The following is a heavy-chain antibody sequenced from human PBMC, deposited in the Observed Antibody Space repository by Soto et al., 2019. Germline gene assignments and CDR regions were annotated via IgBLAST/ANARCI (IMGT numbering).Heavy chain of an antibody. Sequence: EVQLLVSGGGFVQPGGSLTLACAASGFTFNSFAMTWVRQAPGKGLEWVSIISGSGVNTNHADSVKGRFTISRDNSNNTLYLQMNSLRAEDTAVYYCAKTNNYYGMDVWGQGTTVTVSS. CDR3: AKTNNYYGMDV. D-gene: IGHD2-8*01. V-gene: IGHV3-23*01. CDR1: GFTFNSFA. J-gene: IGHJ6*02. CDR2: ISGSGVNT.